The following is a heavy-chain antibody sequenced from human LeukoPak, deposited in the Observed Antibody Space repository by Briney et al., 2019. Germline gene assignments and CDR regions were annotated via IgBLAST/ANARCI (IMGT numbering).Heavy chain of an antibody. CDR3: AKDLGYYDSSGYYHY. J-gene: IGHJ4*02. V-gene: IGHV3-23*01. D-gene: IGHD3-22*01. Sequence: GGSLRLSCTVSGYTLGDYAMSWVRQAPGKGLEWVSAISGSGGSTYYADSVKGRSTISRDNSKNTLYLQMNSLRAEDTAVYYCAKDLGYYDSSGYYHYWGQGTLVTVSS. CDR1: GYTLGDYA. CDR2: ISGSGGST.